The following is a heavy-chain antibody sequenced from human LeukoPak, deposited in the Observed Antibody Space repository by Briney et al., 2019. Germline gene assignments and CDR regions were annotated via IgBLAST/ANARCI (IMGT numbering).Heavy chain of an antibody. CDR1: GGSISSYY. V-gene: IGHV4-59*08. Sequence: SETLSLTCTVSGGSISSYYWSWIRQPPGKGLEWIGYIYYSGSTNYNPSLKSRVTISVDTSKNQFSLKLSSVTAADAAVYYCARRAYYYDSSGYDYWGRGTLVTVSS. J-gene: IGHJ4*02. CDR2: IYYSGST. CDR3: ARRAYYYDSSGYDY. D-gene: IGHD3-22*01.